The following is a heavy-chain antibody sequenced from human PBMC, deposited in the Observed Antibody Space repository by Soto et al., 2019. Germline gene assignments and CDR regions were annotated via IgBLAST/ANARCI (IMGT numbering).Heavy chain of an antibody. V-gene: IGHV3-64D*06. CDR1: GFTFSSYA. D-gene: IGHD6-19*01. J-gene: IGHJ3*02. Sequence: VGSLRLSCSASGFTFSSYAMHWVRQAPGKGLEYVSAISSNGGSTYYADSVKGRFTISRDNSKNTLYLQMSSLRAEDTAVYYCVKDVLGWPNAFDIWGQGTMVTVSS. CDR3: VKDVLGWPNAFDI. CDR2: ISSNGGST.